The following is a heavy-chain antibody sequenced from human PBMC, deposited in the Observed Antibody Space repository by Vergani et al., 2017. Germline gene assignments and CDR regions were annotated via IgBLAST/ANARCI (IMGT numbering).Heavy chain of an antibody. CDR1: GGSISSYY. CDR2: IYYSGST. CDR3: ARVTSKVTADPAHNWFDP. V-gene: IGHV4-59*01. Sequence: QVQLQESGPGLVKPSETLSLTCTVSGGSISSYYWSWIRQPPGKGLEWIGYIYYSGSTNYNPSLKSRVTISVDTSKNQFSLKLSSVTAADTAVYYSARVTSKVTADPAHNWFDPWGQGTLVTVSS. D-gene: IGHD2-21*02. J-gene: IGHJ5*02.